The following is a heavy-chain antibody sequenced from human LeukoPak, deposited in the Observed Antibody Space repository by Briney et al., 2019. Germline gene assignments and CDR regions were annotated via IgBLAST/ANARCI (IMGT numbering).Heavy chain of an antibody. D-gene: IGHD3-22*01. CDR1: GGSISSYS. J-gene: IGHJ6*03. Sequence: SETLSLTCTVSGGSISSYSWSWIRQPPGKGLEYIGYISYSGSANYNPSLKSRVTISGDTSKNQFSLRLSSVTAADTSVYYCARANAYYYDGSGYYPSHSYYYMVVWGHGTTVTVSS. V-gene: IGHV4-59*01. CDR3: ARANAYYYDGSGYYPSHSYYYMVV. CDR2: ISYSGSA.